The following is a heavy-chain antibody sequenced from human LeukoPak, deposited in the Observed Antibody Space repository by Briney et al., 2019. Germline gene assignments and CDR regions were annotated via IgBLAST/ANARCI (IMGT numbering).Heavy chain of an antibody. CDR3: ARGFDYSRYYGMDV. V-gene: IGHV4-39*01. CDR1: GGSLSSSSYY. Sequence: SETLSLTCTVSGGSLSSSSYYWGWIRQPPGKGLEWIGSIYYSGSTYYNPSLKSRVTISVDTSKNQFSLKLSSVTAADTAVYYCARGFDYSRYYGMDVWGQGTTVTVSS. D-gene: IGHD4-11*01. J-gene: IGHJ6*02. CDR2: IYYSGST.